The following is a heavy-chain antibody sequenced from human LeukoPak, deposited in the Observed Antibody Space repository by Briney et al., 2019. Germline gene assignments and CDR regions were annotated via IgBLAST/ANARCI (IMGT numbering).Heavy chain of an antibody. V-gene: IGHV3-48*03. D-gene: IGHD3-10*02. CDR1: GFTFSSYE. Sequence: GGSLRLSCAASGFTFSSYEMNWVRQAPGKGLEWVSYISSSGSTIYYADPVKGRFTISRDNAKNSLYLQMNSLRAEDTAVYYCTELGITMIGGVWGKGTTVTISS. CDR3: TELGITMIGGV. CDR2: ISSSGSTI. J-gene: IGHJ6*04.